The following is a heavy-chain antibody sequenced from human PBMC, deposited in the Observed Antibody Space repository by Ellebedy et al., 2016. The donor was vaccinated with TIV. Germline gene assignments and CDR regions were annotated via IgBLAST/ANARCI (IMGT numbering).Heavy chain of an antibody. V-gene: IGHV3-33*01. Sequence: GGSLRLSCAASGFSFSIYGMHWVRQAPGKGLEWVAFIWYDGSEKYYGESVKGRFTISRDQSKNTLYLQMNSLRVDDTAVYYCARDPGGWSFESWGPGTLVTVSS. D-gene: IGHD6-19*01. CDR1: GFSFSIYG. CDR3: ARDPGGWSFES. CDR2: IWYDGSEK. J-gene: IGHJ4*02.